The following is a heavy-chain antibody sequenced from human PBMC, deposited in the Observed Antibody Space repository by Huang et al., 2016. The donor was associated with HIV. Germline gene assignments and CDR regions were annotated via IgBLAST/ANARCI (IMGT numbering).Heavy chain of an antibody. V-gene: IGHV1-8*03. J-gene: IGHJ4*02. CDR2: MNPNSGNT. Sequence: QVQLVQSGADMKKPGASVKVSCKASGYTFTRYEINLVRQATGQGLEWMVWMNPNSGNTGYAQKFQGRVTITRNTSISTAYMELSGLRSEDTAVYYCARGRVELELHYWGQGALVTVSS. CDR3: ARGRVELELHY. CDR1: GYTFTRYE. D-gene: IGHD1-26*01.